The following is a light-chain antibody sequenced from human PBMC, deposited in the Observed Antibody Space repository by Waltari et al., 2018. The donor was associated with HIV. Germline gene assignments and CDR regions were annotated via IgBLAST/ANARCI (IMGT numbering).Light chain of an antibody. CDR2: GAS. CDR3: QQYNTWPPGA. J-gene: IGKJ1*01. V-gene: IGKV3-15*01. Sequence: EILMTQSPPTLSWSHGERATLPCRASQSVNRDLAWYQQSPGQSPRLLIHGASTRASHIPDRFSGSGSGTEFTLTISSLQSEDFAVYYCQQYNTWPPGAFGQGTKVEIK. CDR1: QSVNRD.